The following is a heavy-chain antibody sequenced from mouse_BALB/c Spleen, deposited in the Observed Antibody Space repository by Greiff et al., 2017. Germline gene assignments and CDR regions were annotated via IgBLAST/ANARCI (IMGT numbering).Heavy chain of an antibody. Sequence: QVQLQQPGAELVKPGASVKLSFKASGYTFTSYWMHWVKQRPGQGLEWIGEINPSNGRTNYNEKFKSKATLTVDKSSSTAYMQLSSLTSEDSAVYYCARDYRYDEWYFDVWGAGTTVTVSS. D-gene: IGHD2-14*01. CDR3: ARDYRYDEWYFDV. J-gene: IGHJ1*01. CDR1: GYTFTSYW. CDR2: INPSNGRT. V-gene: IGHV1S81*02.